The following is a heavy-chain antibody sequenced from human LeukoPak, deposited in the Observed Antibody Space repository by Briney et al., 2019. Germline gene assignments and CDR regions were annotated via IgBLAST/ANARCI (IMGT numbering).Heavy chain of an antibody. CDR3: ARGSAELRMDY. CDR1: GDSISYYY. CDR2: IYNSGST. Sequence: SEPLSLTCTVSGDSISYYYWSWIRQFPGEGLEWIGYIYNSGSTSYNPSLKSRVTISVDTSKNQFSVTLRSVTAADTAVYYCARGSAELRMDYWGQGVLVTVSS. V-gene: IGHV4-59*01. D-gene: IGHD3-10*01. J-gene: IGHJ4*02.